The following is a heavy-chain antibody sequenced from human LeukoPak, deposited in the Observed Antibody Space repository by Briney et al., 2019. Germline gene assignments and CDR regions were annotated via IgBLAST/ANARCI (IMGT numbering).Heavy chain of an antibody. CDR2: ISAYNGNT. Sequence: GASVKVSCKASGFTFTSYGISWLRQAPGQGLEWMGWISAYNGNTKYPQKLQGRVTMTTDTSTSTAYMELRSLRSDDTAVYYCAREGYCSGGTCYHFFDYWGQGTLVTVSS. V-gene: IGHV1-18*01. D-gene: IGHD2-15*01. CDR1: GFTFTSYG. J-gene: IGHJ4*02. CDR3: AREGYCSGGTCYHFFDY.